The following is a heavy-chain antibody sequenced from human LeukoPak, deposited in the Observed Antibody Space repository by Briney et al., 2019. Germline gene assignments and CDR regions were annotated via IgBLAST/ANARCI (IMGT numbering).Heavy chain of an antibody. V-gene: IGHV3-7*01. Sequence: HPGGSLRLSCAASGFRFNTYWMSWVRQAPGKGLEWVANIKQDGNEKYYADSVKGRFTISRDNSKNTMYLQMNSLRAEDTAVYYCARRGRAAHAFDIWGQGTMVTVSS. CDR2: IKQDGNEK. CDR3: ARRGRAAHAFDI. J-gene: IGHJ3*02. D-gene: IGHD6-6*01. CDR1: GFRFNTYW.